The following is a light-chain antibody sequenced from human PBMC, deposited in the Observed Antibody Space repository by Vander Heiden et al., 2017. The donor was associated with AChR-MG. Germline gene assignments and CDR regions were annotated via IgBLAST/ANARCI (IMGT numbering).Light chain of an antibody. Sequence: SYELTQPHSVSVSPGQTASITCSGDKLGDKYACWYQQKTGQSPVLVIYQDSKRPSGIPERFSGSNSGNTATLTISGTQAMDEADYYCQAWDSSTAVFGGGTKLTAL. V-gene: IGLV3-1*01. CDR3: QAWDSSTAV. CDR1: KLGDKY. CDR2: QDS. J-gene: IGLJ2*01.